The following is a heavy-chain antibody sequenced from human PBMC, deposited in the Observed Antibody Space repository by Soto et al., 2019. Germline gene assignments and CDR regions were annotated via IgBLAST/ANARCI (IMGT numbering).Heavy chain of an antibody. Sequence: PSETLSLTCAVSGYSISSGYYWGWIRQPPGKGLEWIGSIYHSGSTYYNPSLKSRVTISVDTSKNQFSLKLSSVTAADTAVYYCARAVYSSSPIGGNWFDPWGQGTLVTVSS. V-gene: IGHV4-38-2*01. CDR2: IYHSGST. CDR1: GYSISSGYY. CDR3: ARAVYSSSPIGGNWFDP. D-gene: IGHD6-6*01. J-gene: IGHJ5*02.